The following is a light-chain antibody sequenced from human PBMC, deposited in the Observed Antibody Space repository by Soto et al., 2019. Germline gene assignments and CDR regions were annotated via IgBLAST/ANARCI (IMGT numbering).Light chain of an antibody. J-gene: IGKJ4*01. V-gene: IGKV3-20*01. CDR3: QQYGI. CDR1: QSVSSSY. CDR2: GAS. Sequence: EIVLTQSPGTLSLSPGERATLSCRASQSVSSSYLAWYQQKPGQAPRHLIYGASSRATGIPDRFSGSGSGTDFALTISRLEPEDFAVYYCQQYGIFGGGTKVEIK.